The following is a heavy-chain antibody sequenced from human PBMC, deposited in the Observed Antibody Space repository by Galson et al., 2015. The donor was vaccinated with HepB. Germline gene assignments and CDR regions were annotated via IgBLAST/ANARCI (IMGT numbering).Heavy chain of an antibody. Sequence: CAISGDSVSSNSAAWNWIRHSTSRGLEWLGRTYYRSEWYNDYAVSVKSRIIIYPDTSKNQFSLQLNSVTPEDTAVYYCTRAREGGWYFDSWGQGALVTVSS. V-gene: IGHV6-1*01. D-gene: IGHD6-19*01. CDR2: TYYRSEWYN. J-gene: IGHJ4*02. CDR1: GDSVSSNSAA. CDR3: TRAREGGWYFDS.